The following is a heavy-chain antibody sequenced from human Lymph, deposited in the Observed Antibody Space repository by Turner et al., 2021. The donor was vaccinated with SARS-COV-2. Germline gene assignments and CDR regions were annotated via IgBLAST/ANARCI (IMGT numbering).Heavy chain of an antibody. V-gene: IGHV3-53*04. Sequence: EVQLVESGGGLVQPGGSLRLSCAASGLTVSSNYMSWVRQAPGKGVELVSVIYSGGTTYYADSVKGRFTISRHKSKNTLYLQMNSLRAEDTAVYYCARDLDTAGGMDVWGQGTTVTVSS. D-gene: IGHD5-18*01. CDR3: ARDLDTAGGMDV. J-gene: IGHJ6*02. CDR1: GLTVSSNY. CDR2: IYSGGTT.